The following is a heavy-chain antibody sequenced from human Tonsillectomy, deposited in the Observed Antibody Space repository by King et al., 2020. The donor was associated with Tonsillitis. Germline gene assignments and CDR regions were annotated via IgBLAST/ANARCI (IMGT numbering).Heavy chain of an antibody. CDR1: GFTFSSYT. J-gene: IGHJ4*02. CDR2: ISYDGSNK. CDR3: ARDQGGYCTHGVCSPFDY. Sequence: VQLVESGGGVVQPGRSLRLSCAASGFTFSSYTMHWVRQAPGKGLEWVAVISYDGSNKYYADSVKGRFTISRDNSKNTLYLQINSLRPEDTAVYYCARDQGGYCTHGVCSPFDYWGQGTLVTVSS. V-gene: IGHV3-30*04. D-gene: IGHD2-8*01.